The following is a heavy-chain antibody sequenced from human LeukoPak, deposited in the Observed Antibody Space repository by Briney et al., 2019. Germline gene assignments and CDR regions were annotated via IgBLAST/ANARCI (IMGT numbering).Heavy chain of an antibody. CDR3: ARDSRVGATDAFDI. V-gene: IGHV1-69*04. J-gene: IGHJ3*02. CDR2: IIPILGIA. CDR1: GGTFSSYA. D-gene: IGHD1-26*01. Sequence: SVEVSCKASGGTFSSYAISWVRQAPGQGLEWMGRIIPILGIANYAQKFQGRVTITADKSTSTAYMELSSLRSEDTAVYYCARDSRVGATDAFDIWGQGTVVTVSS.